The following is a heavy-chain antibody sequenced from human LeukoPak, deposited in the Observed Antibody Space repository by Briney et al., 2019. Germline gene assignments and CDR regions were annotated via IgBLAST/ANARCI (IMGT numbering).Heavy chain of an antibody. CDR2: ISDSGGST. D-gene: IGHD3-22*01. CDR1: GFTFSNYG. Sequence: GGSLRLSCAASGFTFSNYGMSWVRQAPGKGLEWVSGISDSGGSTYYADSVKGRFTISRDNSKNTLYLQMNSLRAEDTAVYYCAKDQYYDSSGYFLFDYWGQGTLVTVSS. V-gene: IGHV3-23*01. J-gene: IGHJ4*02. CDR3: AKDQYYDSSGYFLFDY.